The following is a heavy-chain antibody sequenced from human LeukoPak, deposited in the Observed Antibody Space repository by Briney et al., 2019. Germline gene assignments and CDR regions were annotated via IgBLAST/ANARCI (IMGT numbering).Heavy chain of an antibody. V-gene: IGHV3-15*01. CDR2: TKSKTNGGTT. D-gene: IGHD6-19*01. Sequence: PGGSLRLSCAASGFTFSSYAMSWVRQVPGKGLEWVGRTKSKTNGGTTDYAAPVKGRFTISRDDSKNTLYLQMNSLKTEDTAVYYCTTDRSTSRYRSTSRPIDYWGQGALVTVSS. CDR1: GFTFSSYA. CDR3: TTDRSTSRYRSTSRPIDY. J-gene: IGHJ4*02.